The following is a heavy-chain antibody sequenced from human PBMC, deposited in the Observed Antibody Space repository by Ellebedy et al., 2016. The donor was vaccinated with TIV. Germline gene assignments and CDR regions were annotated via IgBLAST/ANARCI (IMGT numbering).Heavy chain of an antibody. V-gene: IGHV1-18*01. CDR1: GYTFTSYG. CDR3: ASNHVGGWSHYYYYGMDV. CDR2: ISAYNGNT. J-gene: IGHJ6*02. D-gene: IGHD1-14*01. Sequence: ASVKVSXKASGYTFTSYGISWVRQAPGQGLEWMGWISAYNGNTNYAQKLQGRVTMTTDTSTSTAYMELRSLRSEDTAVYYCASNHVGGWSHYYYYGMDVWGQGTTVTVSS.